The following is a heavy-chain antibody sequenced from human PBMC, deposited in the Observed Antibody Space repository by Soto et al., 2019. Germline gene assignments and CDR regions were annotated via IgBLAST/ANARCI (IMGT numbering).Heavy chain of an antibody. CDR2: IIPKFKLV. J-gene: IGHJ4*02. CDR1: GGTFSSTA. V-gene: IGHV1-69*12. D-gene: IGHD2-21*02. CDR3: ATRAVTAFYFDY. Sequence: QVQLVQSGADVKKPGSSVKVSCKASGGTFSSTALSWVRQAPGQGLEWMGGIIPKFKLVNYAQRFQGRATFTADESTSTAYMELSSLRSEDTAVYYCATRAVTAFYFDYWGQGTLVTVSS.